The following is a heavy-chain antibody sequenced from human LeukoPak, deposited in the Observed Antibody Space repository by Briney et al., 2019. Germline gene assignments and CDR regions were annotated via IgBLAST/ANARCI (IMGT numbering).Heavy chain of an antibody. CDR1: GGSISSYH. J-gene: IGHJ6*02. V-gene: IGHV4-59*01. CDR2: IYYTGST. CDR3: TSSFGVVTPGGRDV. Sequence: SETLSLTCTVSGGSISSYHWSWIRQPPGKGLEWIGHIYYTGSTNYNPSLKSRVTISLDTSKNQFSLKLSSVTAADTAVYYCTSSFGVVTPGGRDVGGQGPPV. D-gene: IGHD3-3*01.